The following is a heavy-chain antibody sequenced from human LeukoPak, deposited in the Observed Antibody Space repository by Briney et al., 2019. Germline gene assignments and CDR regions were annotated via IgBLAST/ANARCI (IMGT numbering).Heavy chain of an antibody. CDR3: ARVTGRYSNYDY. CDR2: ISPSGGST. Sequence: GASVKVSCKAFGYTFTSNYMHWVRQAPGQGPEWMGVISPSGGSTTYAQKFQGRVTLTRDMSTSTVYMELSSLRSEDTAVYYCARVTGRYSNYDYWGQGTLVTVSS. D-gene: IGHD4-11*01. V-gene: IGHV1-46*01. J-gene: IGHJ4*02. CDR1: GYTFTSNY.